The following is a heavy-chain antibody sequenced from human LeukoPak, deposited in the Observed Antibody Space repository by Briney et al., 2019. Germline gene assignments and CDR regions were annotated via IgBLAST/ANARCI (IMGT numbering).Heavy chain of an antibody. CDR1: GFTFSSYE. V-gene: IGHV3-48*03. CDR2: ITSSGSTI. Sequence: GGSLRLSCAASGFTFSSYEMNWVRQAPGKGLEWDSYITSSGSTIYYADSVKGRFTISRDNAKNSLYLQMNSLTAEDTAVYYCVREGPPQSSLYYFDYWGQGTLVTVSS. D-gene: IGHD4-11*01. J-gene: IGHJ4*02. CDR3: VREGPPQSSLYYFDY.